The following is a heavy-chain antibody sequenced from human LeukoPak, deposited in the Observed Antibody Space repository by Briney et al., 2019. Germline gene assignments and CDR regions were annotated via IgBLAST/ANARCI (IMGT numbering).Heavy chain of an antibody. CDR3: AKDLQWELPHSYYYYGMDV. D-gene: IGHD1-26*01. Sequence: GGSLRLSCAASGFTFDDYAMHWVRQAPGKGLEWVSLISGDGGSTYYAGSVKGRFTISRDNSKNSLYLQMNSPRTEDTALYYCAKDLQWELPHSYYYYGMDVWGQGTTVTVSS. J-gene: IGHJ6*02. V-gene: IGHV3-43*02. CDR1: GFTFDDYA. CDR2: ISGDGGST.